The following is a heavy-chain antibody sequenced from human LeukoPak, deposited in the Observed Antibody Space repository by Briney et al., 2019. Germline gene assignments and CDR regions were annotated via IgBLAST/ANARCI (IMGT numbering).Heavy chain of an antibody. Sequence: VPSVKVSCKASGYTFTGYYMHWVRQAPGQGLEWMGWINPNSGGTNYSQKFQGRVTMTRDTSISTAYMELSRLRSDDTAVYYCASTASYCNGGTCYLIYWGQGTLVTVSS. CDR3: ASTASYCNGGTCYLIY. CDR2: INPNSGGT. CDR1: GYTFTGYY. V-gene: IGHV1-2*02. J-gene: IGHJ4*02. D-gene: IGHD2-15*01.